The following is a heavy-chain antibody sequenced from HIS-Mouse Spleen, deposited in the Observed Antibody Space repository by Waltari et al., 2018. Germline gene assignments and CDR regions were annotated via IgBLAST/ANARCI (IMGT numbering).Heavy chain of an antibody. D-gene: IGHD6-13*01. Sequence: QLQLQESGPGLVKPSETLSLTCTVSGGSISSSSYYLGWIRQPPGKGLVWIGSIYYRGSTYYNPSLKSRVTISVDTSKNQFSLKLSSVTAADTAVYYCAREIPYSSSWYDWYFDLWGRGTLVTVSS. CDR1: GGSISSSSYY. CDR3: AREIPYSSSWYDWYFDL. CDR2: IYYRGST. J-gene: IGHJ2*01. V-gene: IGHV4-39*07.